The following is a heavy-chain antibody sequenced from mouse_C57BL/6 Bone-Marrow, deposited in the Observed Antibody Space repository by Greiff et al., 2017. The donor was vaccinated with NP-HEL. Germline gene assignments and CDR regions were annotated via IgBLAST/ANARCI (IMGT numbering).Heavy chain of an antibody. CDR3: ARSEDWYFDV. CDR1: GFTFSDYG. CDR2: ISNLAYSI. J-gene: IGHJ1*03. Sequence: EVMLVESGGGLVQPGGSLKLSCAASGFTFSDYGMAWVRQAPRKGPEWVAFISNLAYSIYYADTVTGRFTISRENAKNTLYLEMSSLRSEDTAMYYCARSEDWYFDVWGTGTTVTVSS. V-gene: IGHV5-15*01.